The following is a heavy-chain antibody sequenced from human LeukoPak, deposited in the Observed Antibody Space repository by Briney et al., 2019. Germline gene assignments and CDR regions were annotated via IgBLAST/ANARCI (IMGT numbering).Heavy chain of an antibody. CDR1: GFTFSDYS. CDR3: PRDFRYAFDT. CDR2: VGISSGNT. Sequence: AGSLRLSCAASGFTFSDYSMNWVRQAPGKGVEWISYVGISSGNTKYADSVKGRFTISGDSAKNSVYLQMNSLRVEDTAVYYSPRDFRYAFDTWGQGTLVTVSS. J-gene: IGHJ4*02. D-gene: IGHD5-12*01. V-gene: IGHV3-48*04.